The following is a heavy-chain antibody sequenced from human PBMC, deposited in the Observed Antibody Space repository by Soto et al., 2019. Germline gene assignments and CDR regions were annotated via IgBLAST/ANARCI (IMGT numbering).Heavy chain of an antibody. J-gene: IGHJ4*02. Sequence: SETLSLTCTVSGVSVSSGSFYWAWIRQPPGKGLEWIGFGSYSGTTNYKPSLKSRVTISVDTSRSQISLKVSSLTAADTAVYYCARGATVTQYDYWGQGTLVTVS. CDR3: ARGATVTQYDY. CDR1: GVSVSSGSFY. D-gene: IGHD4-17*01. V-gene: IGHV4-61*01. CDR2: GSYSGTT.